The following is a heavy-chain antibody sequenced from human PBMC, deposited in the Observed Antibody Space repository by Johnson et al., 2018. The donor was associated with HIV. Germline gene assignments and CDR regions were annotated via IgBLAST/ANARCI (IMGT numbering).Heavy chain of an antibody. D-gene: IGHD5-24*01. Sequence: MQLVESGGGLIQPGGSLRLSCAASGFTVSSTYMSWVRQAPGKGLEWVSVIYSGGSTYYADSVKGRFTISRDNSKNTLYLQMNSLRAEDTAVYYCARALLSASTIGAFDIWGQGTLVTVSS. CDR3: ARALLSASTIGAFDI. CDR1: GFTVSSTY. J-gene: IGHJ3*02. CDR2: IYSGGST. V-gene: IGHV3-53*01.